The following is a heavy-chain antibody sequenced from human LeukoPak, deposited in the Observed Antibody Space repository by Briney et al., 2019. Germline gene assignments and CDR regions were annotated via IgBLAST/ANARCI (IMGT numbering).Heavy chain of an antibody. J-gene: IGHJ5*02. CDR3: ATSSDLVSHLS. CDR1: GFTFSSYP. Sequence: PGGSLRLSCATSGFTFSSYPMSWVRQAPGKGLEWVSGLSISGDNTYYADSVKGRFTISRDNSKNTLYLQMNSPRAEDTAVYYCATSSDLVSHLSWGQGTLVTVSS. V-gene: IGHV3-23*01. CDR2: LSISGDNT. D-gene: IGHD3-9*01.